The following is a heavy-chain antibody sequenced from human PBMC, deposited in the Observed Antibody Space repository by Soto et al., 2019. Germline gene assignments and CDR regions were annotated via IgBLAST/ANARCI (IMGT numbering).Heavy chain of an antibody. D-gene: IGHD3-9*01. CDR1: GFTFSSYG. CDR3: AKAQYYDILTGYYSFDY. CDR2: ISYDGSNK. J-gene: IGHJ4*02. Sequence: QVQLVESGGGVVQPGRSLRHSCAASGFTFSSYGMHWVRQAPGKRLEWVAVISYDGSNKYYADSVKRRFTISRDNSKNTLYLQTNSLRAEDTAVYYCAKAQYYDILTGYYSFDYWGQGTLVTVSS. V-gene: IGHV3-30*18.